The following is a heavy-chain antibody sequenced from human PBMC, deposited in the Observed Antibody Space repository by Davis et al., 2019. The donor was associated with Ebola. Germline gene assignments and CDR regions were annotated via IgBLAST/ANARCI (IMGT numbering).Heavy chain of an antibody. J-gene: IGHJ4*02. CDR2: IYYSGST. CDR1: GGSISSSSYY. D-gene: IGHD7-27*01. Sequence: PGGSLRLSCTVSGGSISSSSYYWGWIRQPPGKGLEWIGSIYYSGSTYYNPSLKSRVTISVDTSKNQFSLKLSSVTAADTAVYYCARGPLGIGDYWGQGTLVTVSS. CDR3: ARGPLGIGDY. V-gene: IGHV4-39*07.